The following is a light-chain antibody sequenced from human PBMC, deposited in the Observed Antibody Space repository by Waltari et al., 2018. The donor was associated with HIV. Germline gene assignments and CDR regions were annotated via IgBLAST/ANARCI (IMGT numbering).Light chain of an antibody. CDR2: EVT. Sequence: QSALTQPASVSGSPGQSITISCTGTSSDVGGYKSVSGYQHLPGNAPTLMLYEVTTLPSGVCDRFPASKSGNTSSLSISGLQAEDEAEYYCSSYTTDSTLVFGAGTKLTVL. J-gene: IGLJ3*02. CDR3: SSYTTDSTLV. CDR1: SSDVGGYKS. V-gene: IGLV2-14*01.